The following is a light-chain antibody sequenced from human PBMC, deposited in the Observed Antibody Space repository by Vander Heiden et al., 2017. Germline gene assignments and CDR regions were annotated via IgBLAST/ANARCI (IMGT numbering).Light chain of an antibody. V-gene: IGLV1-51*01. CDR3: GTWDRSLSGVV. J-gene: IGLJ2*01. CDR2: DNS. CDR1: NSNIGNRD. Sequence: SVLTPLPSVSADAGQWVTISCSGSNSNIGNRDVAWYQQYPRTAPKLLIYDNSKRPSGIPDRFSGSKSGTSATLGITGLQTADEADYYCGTWDRSLSGVVFGGGTKLTVL.